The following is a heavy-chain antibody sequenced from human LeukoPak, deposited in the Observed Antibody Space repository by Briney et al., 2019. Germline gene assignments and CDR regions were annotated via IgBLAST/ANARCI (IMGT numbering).Heavy chain of an antibody. J-gene: IGHJ4*02. CDR1: GGTFSSYA. CDR2: IIPIFGTA. CDR3: ARVERPAAMRGPGFYFDY. D-gene: IGHD2-2*01. Sequence: SVKVSCKASGGTFSSYAIGWVRQGPGQGLEWRGGIIPIFGTANYPQKFQGRVTITADESTSTAYMELSSLRSEDTAVYYCARVERPAAMRGPGFYFDYWGPGTLVTVSS. V-gene: IGHV1-69*13.